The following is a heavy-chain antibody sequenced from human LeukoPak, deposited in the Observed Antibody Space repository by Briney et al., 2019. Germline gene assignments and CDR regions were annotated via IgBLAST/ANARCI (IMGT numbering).Heavy chain of an antibody. CDR2: VYPSGRT. Sequence: SETLSLTCTVSGGSISTYYWSWIRQPAGKGLEWIGRVYPSGRTSYNPSLENRVTMSVDTSKKQFSLKLRSVTAADTAVYYCASGGRISAANWFDRWGQGTLVTVSS. V-gene: IGHV4-4*07. CDR1: GGSISTYY. CDR3: ASGGRISAANWFDR. D-gene: IGHD6-13*01. J-gene: IGHJ5*02.